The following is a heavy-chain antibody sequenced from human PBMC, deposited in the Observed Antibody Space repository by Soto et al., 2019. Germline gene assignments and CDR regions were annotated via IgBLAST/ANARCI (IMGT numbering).Heavy chain of an antibody. D-gene: IGHD2-2*01. V-gene: IGHV1-69*13. CDR3: ARGGSRYQLLNNWFDP. CDR2: IIPIFGTA. Sequence: ASVKVSCKASGGTFSSYAISWVRQAPGQGLEWMGGIIPIFGTANYAQKFQGRVTITADESTSTAYMELSSLRSEDTAVYYCARGGSRYQLLNNWFDPWGQGTLVTVSS. J-gene: IGHJ5*02. CDR1: GGTFSSYA.